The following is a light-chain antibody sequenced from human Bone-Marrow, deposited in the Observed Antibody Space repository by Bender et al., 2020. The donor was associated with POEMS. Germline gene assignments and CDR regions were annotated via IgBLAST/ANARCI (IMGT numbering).Light chain of an antibody. J-gene: IGLJ3*02. CDR1: SSDVGYYNY. CDR3: SSYRHPTNWV. Sequence: QSALTQPASVSGSPGQSITISCTGTSSDVGYYNYVSWYQQHPGKAPKLLIYDVIARPSGVSNRFSGSKSGNTASLTISGLQVEDEADYYCSSYRHPTNWVFGGGTKLTVL. V-gene: IGLV2-14*01. CDR2: DVI.